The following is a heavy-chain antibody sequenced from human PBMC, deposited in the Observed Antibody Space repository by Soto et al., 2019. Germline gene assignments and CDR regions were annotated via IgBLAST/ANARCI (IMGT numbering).Heavy chain of an antibody. D-gene: IGHD3-9*01. Sequence: QVQLQESGPGLMKPSETLSLTCTVSGGSITSSYWSWIRQPPGKGLEWIGYIYYSGSTNYNPSLKSRVTISVDTSKNQFSLNLSSVTAADTAVYFCARGLRYFDWWGQGTLVTVSS. J-gene: IGHJ4*02. V-gene: IGHV4-59*01. CDR2: IYYSGST. CDR1: GGSITSSY. CDR3: ARGLRYFDW.